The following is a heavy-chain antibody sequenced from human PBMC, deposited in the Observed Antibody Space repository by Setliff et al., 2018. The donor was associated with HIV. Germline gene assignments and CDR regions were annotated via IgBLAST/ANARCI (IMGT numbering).Heavy chain of an antibody. Sequence: KPSETLSLTCTVSGYSISSGYYWGWIRQPPGKGLEWIASIYHSGSTYYNPSLKSRVTISVDTSKNQFSLKLSSVTAADTAVYYCARVNGEPYYFDYWGQGTLVTVSS. V-gene: IGHV4-38-2*02. CDR3: ARVNGEPYYFDY. D-gene: IGHD2-8*01. CDR1: GYSISSGYY. J-gene: IGHJ4*02. CDR2: IYHSGST.